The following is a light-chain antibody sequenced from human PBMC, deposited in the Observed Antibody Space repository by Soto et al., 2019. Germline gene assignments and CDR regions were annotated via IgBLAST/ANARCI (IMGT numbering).Light chain of an antibody. V-gene: IGKV3-11*01. J-gene: IGKJ5*01. CDR1: QFIDSY. Sequence: EIVLTQSPATRSLSPGERANLSCRASQFIDSYLAWYRQIPGQAPRLLIYDASNRATGIPDRFSGGVSGTDCTLTISSLETEDCAVYDRQQRSNLPPTFGQGTRLEIK. CDR3: QQRSNLPPT. CDR2: DAS.